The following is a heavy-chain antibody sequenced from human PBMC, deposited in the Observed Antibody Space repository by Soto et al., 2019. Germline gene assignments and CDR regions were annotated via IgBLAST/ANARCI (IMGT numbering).Heavy chain of an antibody. CDR3: ARARESEYLSAIFFDI. Sequence: GGSLRLSCAASGLTVSSSYMRWVRQAPGKGLQWVSVIYSAGSTYYANSVKGRFTISRDISTNMVYLQMSSLTDEDTAVYYCARARESEYLSAIFFDIWGQGA. D-gene: IGHD2-21*01. V-gene: IGHV3-53*01. CDR1: GLTVSSSY. J-gene: IGHJ4*02. CDR2: IYSAGST.